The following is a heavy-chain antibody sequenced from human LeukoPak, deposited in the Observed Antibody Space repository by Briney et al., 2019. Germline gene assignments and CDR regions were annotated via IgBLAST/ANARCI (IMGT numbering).Heavy chain of an antibody. CDR3: ARDGYCSSTGCPLDPYYYYYMDV. Sequence: ASVKVSCKASGYTFTSYGISWVRQAPGQGLEWMGWISAYNGNTNYAQKLQGRVTMTTDTSTSTAYMELRSLRSDDTAVYYCARDGYCSSTGCPLDPYYYYYMDVWGKGTTVTVSS. D-gene: IGHD2-2*01. CDR1: GYTFTSYG. V-gene: IGHV1-18*01. J-gene: IGHJ6*03. CDR2: ISAYNGNT.